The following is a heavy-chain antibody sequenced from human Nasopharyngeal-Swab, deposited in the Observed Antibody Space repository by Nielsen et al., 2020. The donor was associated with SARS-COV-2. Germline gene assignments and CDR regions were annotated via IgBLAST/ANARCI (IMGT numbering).Heavy chain of an antibody. J-gene: IGHJ2*01. CDR1: GGSISSGDYY. V-gene: IGHV4-30-4*01. Sequence: SETLSLTCTVSGGSISSGDYYWSWIRQSPGKGLEWIGYIYYSGSTYYNPSLKGRVTISVDTSKNQFSLKLNSVTAGDTAVYYCASIRYSSSWYGYWYFDLWGRGTLVTVSS. CDR3: ASIRYSSSWYGYWYFDL. CDR2: IYYSGST. D-gene: IGHD6-13*01.